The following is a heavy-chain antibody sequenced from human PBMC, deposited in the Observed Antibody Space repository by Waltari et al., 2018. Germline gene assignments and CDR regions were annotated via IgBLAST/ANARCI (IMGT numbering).Heavy chain of an antibody. J-gene: IGHJ3*02. CDR1: GDSIMSYY. CDR2: LFSSGYT. V-gene: IGHV4-59*08. CDR3: ARHPPWRHYDRSGNVLVVFDI. D-gene: IGHD3-22*01. Sequence: QVQLQESGPGLVTPSETLSLTCTVSGDSIMSYYWSWTRHPPGKGTEWIVYLFSSGYTNYNPSLKSRVTMSVDTSENQFSLKLSSVTAADTAVYYCARHPPWRHYDRSGNVLVVFDIWGQGTKVTVSS.